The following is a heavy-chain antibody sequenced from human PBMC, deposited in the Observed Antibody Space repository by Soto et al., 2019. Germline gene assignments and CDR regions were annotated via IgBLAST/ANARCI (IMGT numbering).Heavy chain of an antibody. CDR3: ARVRQLVAYFYYYMDV. J-gene: IGHJ6*03. CDR1: GYTFTNYG. CDR2: ISAYNGNT. V-gene: IGHV1-18*01. Sequence: ASVKVSCKASGYTFTNYGITWVRQAPGQGLEWMGWISAYNGNTHYTQRLQGRVTMTTDTSTSTAYMELRGLRSDDTAVYYCARVRQLVAYFYYYMDVWGKATTVTVPS. D-gene: IGHD6-6*01.